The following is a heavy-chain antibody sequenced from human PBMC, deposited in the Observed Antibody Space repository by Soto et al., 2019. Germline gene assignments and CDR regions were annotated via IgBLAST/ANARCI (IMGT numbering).Heavy chain of an antibody. J-gene: IGHJ6*02. D-gene: IGHD6-13*01. V-gene: IGHV4-59*01. Sequence: SETVSLTCTVSGGSISSYDGSWIRQPPGKGLEWIGYIYYSGSTNYNPALKTRLTLSVDTSKNQFSLKLSSVTAAATAVYYCASSNIAAAGFYYYGMDVWGRGPTVPVSS. CDR1: GGSISSYD. CDR3: ASSNIAAAGFYYYGMDV. CDR2: IYYSGST.